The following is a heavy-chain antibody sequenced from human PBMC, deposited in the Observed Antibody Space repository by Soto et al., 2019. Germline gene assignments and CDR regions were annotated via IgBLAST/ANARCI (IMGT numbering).Heavy chain of an antibody. D-gene: IGHD6-13*01. Sequence: QVQLVESGGGVVQPGRSLRLSCAASGFTFSSYGMHWVRQAPGKGLEWVAVVSYDGSNKYYADSVQGRFTISRDNSKNTLYLQMNRLRAEDTAVYYCAEDIGSSSWYWSATLDYWGQGTLVTVSS. CDR1: GFTFSSYG. CDR3: AEDIGSSSWYWSATLDY. V-gene: IGHV3-30*18. CDR2: VSYDGSNK. J-gene: IGHJ4*02.